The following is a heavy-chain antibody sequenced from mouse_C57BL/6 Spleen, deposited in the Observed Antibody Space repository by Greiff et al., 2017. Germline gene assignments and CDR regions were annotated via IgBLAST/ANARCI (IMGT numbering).Heavy chain of an antibody. CDR2: IYPGDGDT. Sequence: VQLQQSGPELVKPGASVKISCKASGYAFSSSWMNWVKQRPGKGLEWIGRIYPGDGDTNYNGKFKGKATLTADKSSSTAYMQLSSLTSEDSAVYFCARKGLTGTGAWFAYWGQGTLVTVSA. J-gene: IGHJ3*01. CDR1: GYAFSSSW. V-gene: IGHV1-82*01. CDR3: ARKGLTGTGAWFAY. D-gene: IGHD4-1*01.